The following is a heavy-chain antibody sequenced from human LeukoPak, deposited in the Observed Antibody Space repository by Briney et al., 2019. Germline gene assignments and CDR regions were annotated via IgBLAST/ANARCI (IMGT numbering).Heavy chain of an antibody. Sequence: SETLSLTCTVSGGSISSSSYYWGWIRQPPGTGLEWIGSIYHSGSTYYNPSLKSRVTISVDTSKNQFSLKLSSVTAADTAVYYCARAGSGDYVEEYYFDYWGQGTLVTVSS. CDR3: ARAGSGDYVEEYYFDY. D-gene: IGHD4-17*01. J-gene: IGHJ4*02. V-gene: IGHV4-39*07. CDR2: IYHSGST. CDR1: GGSISSSSYY.